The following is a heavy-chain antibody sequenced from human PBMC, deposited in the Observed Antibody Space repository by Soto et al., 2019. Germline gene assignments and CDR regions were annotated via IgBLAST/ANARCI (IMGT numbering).Heavy chain of an antibody. Sequence: SETLSLTCAVYGGSFSGYYWSWIRQPPGKGLEWIGEINHSGSTNYNPSLKSRVTISVDTSKNQFSLKLSSVTAADTAVYYCARDYSSSWSYYYYGMDVWGQGTTVT. J-gene: IGHJ6*02. D-gene: IGHD6-13*01. CDR3: ARDYSSSWSYYYYGMDV. CDR2: INHSGST. CDR1: GGSFSGYY. V-gene: IGHV4-34*01.